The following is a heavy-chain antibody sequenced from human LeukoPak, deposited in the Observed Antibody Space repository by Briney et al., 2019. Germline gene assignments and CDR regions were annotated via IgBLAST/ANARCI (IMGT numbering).Heavy chain of an antibody. J-gene: IGHJ3*02. CDR3: AREGSGFSGRYLVVTFDI. CDR2: TSSSGST. V-gene: IGHV4-61*02. CDR1: GDSISSGDYY. D-gene: IGHD3-10*01. Sequence: SETLSLTCTVSGDSISSGDYYWSWIRQPAGKGLEWIGRTSSSGSTNYNPSLKSRVTISVDTSKNQFSLKLSSVTAADTAVYYCAREGSGFSGRYLVVTFDIWGQGTMVTVSS.